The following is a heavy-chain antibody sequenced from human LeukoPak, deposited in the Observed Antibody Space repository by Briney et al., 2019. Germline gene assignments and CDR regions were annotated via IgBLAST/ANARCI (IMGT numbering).Heavy chain of an antibody. V-gene: IGHV3-48*02. CDR2: LSGRSNSI. J-gene: IGHJ4*02. CDR3: ARDFRYHDSSGYYSFDY. Sequence: GGALRLSCAASGFTFTTYGMNWLRQAPGKGLEWVSYLSGRSNSIYYAESVKGRFTISRDNAKNSLYLQMNSLRDEDTAVYYCARDFRYHDSSGYYSFDYWGQGTLVTVSS. CDR1: GFTFTTYG. D-gene: IGHD3-22*01.